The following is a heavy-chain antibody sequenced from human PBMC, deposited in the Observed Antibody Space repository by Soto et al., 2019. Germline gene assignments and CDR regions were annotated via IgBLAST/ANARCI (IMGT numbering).Heavy chain of an antibody. J-gene: IGHJ4*02. CDR2: IKQDGSEK. CDR3: ARDRRVRPVGNSYGFTYFDY. V-gene: IGHV3-7*05. Sequence: PGGSLRLSCAASGFTFSSYWMSWVRQAPGKGLEWVANIKQDGSEKYYVDSVKGRFTISRDNAKNSLYLQMNSLRAEDTAVYYCARDRRVRPVGNSYGFTYFDYWGQGTLVTVSS. D-gene: IGHD5-18*01. CDR1: GFTFSSYW.